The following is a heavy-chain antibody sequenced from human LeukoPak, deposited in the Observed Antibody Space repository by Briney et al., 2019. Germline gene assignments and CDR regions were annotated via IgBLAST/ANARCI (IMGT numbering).Heavy chain of an antibody. Sequence: ASVKVSCKASGGTFSSYAISWVRQAPGQGLEWMGGIIPIFGTANYAQKFQGRVTITADESTSTAYMELSSLRSEDTAVYYCAGRAVGYNWFDPWGQGTLVTVSS. CDR2: IIPIFGTA. V-gene: IGHV1-69*13. J-gene: IGHJ5*02. CDR3: AGRAVGYNWFDP. D-gene: IGHD4-23*01. CDR1: GGTFSSYA.